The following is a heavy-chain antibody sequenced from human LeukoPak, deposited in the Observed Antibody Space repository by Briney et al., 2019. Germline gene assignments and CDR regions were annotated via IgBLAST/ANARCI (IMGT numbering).Heavy chain of an antibody. J-gene: IGHJ4*02. Sequence: PGGSLRLTCAASGFTFSSDAKSGGLRPPARGVEWVSGISGSGGSTYYAHSVKGRFTISRDNSKNALYLQINSLRAQGTAVYYCATSPPTTWIQVGLGSFDYWGQGTLVTVSS. V-gene: IGHV3-23*01. CDR2: ISGSGGST. D-gene: IGHD5-18*01. CDR1: GFTFSSDA. CDR3: ATSPPTTWIQVGLGSFDY.